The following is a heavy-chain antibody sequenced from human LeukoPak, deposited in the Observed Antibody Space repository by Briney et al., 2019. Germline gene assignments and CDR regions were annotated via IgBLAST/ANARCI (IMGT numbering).Heavy chain of an antibody. D-gene: IGHD6-13*01. CDR1: GFTFSKYS. CDR2: ISASSSAI. CDR3: ARDSSAGRFPFDY. Sequence: GGSLRLSCAASGFTFSKYSMNLVRQAPGQGLEWVSYISASSSAIYYADSVKGRFTISRDNAKNSLSLQKNSPRDENTAVYYCARDSSAGRFPFDYWGQGTLVTVSS. V-gene: IGHV3-48*02. J-gene: IGHJ4*02.